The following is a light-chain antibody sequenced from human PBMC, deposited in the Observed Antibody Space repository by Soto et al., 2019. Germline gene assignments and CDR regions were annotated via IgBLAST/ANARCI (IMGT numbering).Light chain of an antibody. CDR2: GAS. J-gene: IGKJ1*01. Sequence: IVLTQSPGTLSLSPGEAATLSCTASQSVSNNYLAWHQQKPGQAPRLLIYGASNRATGIPDRFSGSGSGTDFTLTISRLEPEDFAVYYCQQYGSSGTFGQGTKGDIK. V-gene: IGKV3-20*01. CDR1: QSVSNNY. CDR3: QQYGSSGT.